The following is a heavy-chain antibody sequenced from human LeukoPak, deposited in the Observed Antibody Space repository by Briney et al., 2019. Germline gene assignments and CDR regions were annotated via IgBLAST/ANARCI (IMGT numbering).Heavy chain of an antibody. D-gene: IGHD4-17*01. CDR1: GYSFTSYW. Sequence: GESLKISXKGSGYSFTSYWIGWVRQMPGKGLEWMGIIYPGDSDTRYSPSFQGQVTISADKSISTAYLQWSSLKASDTAMYYCARPMTTVTPWDAFDIWGQGTMVTVSS. CDR3: ARPMTTVTPWDAFDI. V-gene: IGHV5-51*01. J-gene: IGHJ3*02. CDR2: IYPGDSDT.